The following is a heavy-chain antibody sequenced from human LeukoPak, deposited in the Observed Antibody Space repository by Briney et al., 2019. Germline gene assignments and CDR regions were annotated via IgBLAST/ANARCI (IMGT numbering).Heavy chain of an antibody. J-gene: IGHJ5*02. D-gene: IGHD2-2*01. V-gene: IGHV1-2*02. Sequence: ASVKVSCKASGYTFTGYYMHWVRQAPGQGLEGMGCINPNRGGTNYAQKCEGRFTITRETSISTAYMELSRLRFGDTAVYYCGRARDIVVVPAAGWFDPWGQGTLVTVSS. CDR3: GRARDIVVVPAAGWFDP. CDR1: GYTFTGYY. CDR2: INPNRGGT.